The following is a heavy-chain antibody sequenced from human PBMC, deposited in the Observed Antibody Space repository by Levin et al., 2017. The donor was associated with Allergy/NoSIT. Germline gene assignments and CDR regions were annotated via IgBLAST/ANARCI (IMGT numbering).Heavy chain of an antibody. V-gene: IGHV3-74*01. Sequence: GGSLRLSCTASAFTFRNYYMHWVRQAPGMGLVWVSNILNDGTTNYADSVKGRFTISRDNAKNTLYLQMNSLGEEDTAVYFCARGGCDRTSCLNHWGQGILVTVSS. CDR3: ARGGCDRTSCLNH. J-gene: IGHJ5*02. D-gene: IGHD2-2*01. CDR1: AFTFRNYY. CDR2: ILNDGTT.